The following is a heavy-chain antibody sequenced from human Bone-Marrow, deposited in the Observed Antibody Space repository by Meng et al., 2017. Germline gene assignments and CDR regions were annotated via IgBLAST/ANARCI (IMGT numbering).Heavy chain of an antibody. CDR1: GFTFSSYT. CDR2: IWYDGSNK. CDR3: ARGTGDGYNYPLYYFDY. Sequence: GGSLRLSCAASGFTFSSYTMNWVRQAPGKGLEWVAVIWYDGSNKYYADSVKGRFTISRDNSKNTLYLQMNSLRAEDTAVYYCARGTGDGYNYPLYYFDYWGQGTLVTVSS. D-gene: IGHD5-24*01. J-gene: IGHJ4*02. V-gene: IGHV3-33*08.